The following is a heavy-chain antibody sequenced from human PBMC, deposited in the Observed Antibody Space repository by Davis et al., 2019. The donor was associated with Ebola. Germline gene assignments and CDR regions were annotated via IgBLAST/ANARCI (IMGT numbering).Heavy chain of an antibody. Sequence: GESLKISCAASGFTFSRSDMHWVRQAPGKGLEWVSAIGTGEDTYYPDSVKGRFTISRENAKNSLYLQMNSLRDGDTAVYYCTTGAVAAYEIWGQGTMVTVSS. CDR3: TTGAVAAYEI. D-gene: IGHD7-27*01. CDR1: GFTFSRSD. J-gene: IGHJ3*02. V-gene: IGHV3-13*01. CDR2: IGTGEDT.